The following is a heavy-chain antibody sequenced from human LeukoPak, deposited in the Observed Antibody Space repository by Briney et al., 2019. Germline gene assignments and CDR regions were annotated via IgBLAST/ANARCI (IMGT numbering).Heavy chain of an antibody. CDR1: GGSMNSYY. Sequence: PSETLPLTCSVSGGSMNSYYWSWIRQSPGKGLEWIGYIYYSGSTNYNPSLKSRVTISVDTSKNQFSLKLSSVTAADTAVYYCARHVWLQPFDYWGQGTLATVSS. D-gene: IGHD3-9*01. V-gene: IGHV4-59*08. J-gene: IGHJ4*02. CDR3: ARHVWLQPFDY. CDR2: IYYSGST.